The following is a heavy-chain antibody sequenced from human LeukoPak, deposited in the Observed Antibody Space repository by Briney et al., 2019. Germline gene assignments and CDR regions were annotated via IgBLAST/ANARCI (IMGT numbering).Heavy chain of an antibody. D-gene: IGHD1-20*01. CDR2: FDPEDGET. CDR3: ATFGITGTASDY. Sequence: ASVKVSCKVSGYTLTELSMHWVRQAPGKGREWMGGFDPEDGETIYAQKFQGRVTMTEDTSTDTAYMELSSLRSEDTAVYYCATFGITGTASDYWGQGTLVTVSS. CDR1: GYTLTELS. J-gene: IGHJ4*02. V-gene: IGHV1-24*01.